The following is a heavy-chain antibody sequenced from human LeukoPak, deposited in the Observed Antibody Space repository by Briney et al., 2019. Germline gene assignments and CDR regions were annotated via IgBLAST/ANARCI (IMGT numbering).Heavy chain of an antibody. V-gene: IGHV3-23*01. CDR3: VRLRSADY. CDR2: ISGSGTTT. D-gene: IGHD3-16*01. J-gene: IGHJ4*02. CDR1: GFNFRSYG. Sequence: GGSLRLSCAASGFNFRSYGMSWVRQAPGKGLEWVSTISGSGTTTHYAQSVKGRFTISRDNSENMVFLQMSGLGVEDTAIYSCVRLRSADYWGQGTLVTVSS.